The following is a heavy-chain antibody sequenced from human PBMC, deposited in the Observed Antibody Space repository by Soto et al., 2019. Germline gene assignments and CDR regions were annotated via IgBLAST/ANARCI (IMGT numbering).Heavy chain of an antibody. Sequence: GGSLRLSCAASGFTFSSYAMSWVRQAPGKGLEWVSAISGSGGSTYYADSVKGRFTISRDNSKNTLYLQMKSLRAEDTAVYYCAKDADIVVVPGAMNYFDYWGQGTLVTVSS. D-gene: IGHD2-2*01. J-gene: IGHJ4*02. CDR1: GFTFSSYA. CDR3: AKDADIVVVPGAMNYFDY. CDR2: ISGSGGST. V-gene: IGHV3-23*01.